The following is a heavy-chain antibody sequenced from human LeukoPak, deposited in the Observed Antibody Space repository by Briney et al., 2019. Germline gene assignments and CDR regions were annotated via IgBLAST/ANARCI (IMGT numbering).Heavy chain of an antibody. CDR2: IWYDGSNK. CDR1: GFTFSSYG. J-gene: IGHJ6*04. D-gene: IGHD3-10*01. Sequence: GALRLSCAASGFTFSSYGMHWVRQAPGKGLEWVAVIWYDGSNKYYADPVKGRFTISRDNSKNTLYLQMNSLRAEDTAVYYCARGLLWFGELDYYYYYGMDVWGKGTTVTVSS. V-gene: IGHV3-33*01. CDR3: ARGLLWFGELDYYYYYGMDV.